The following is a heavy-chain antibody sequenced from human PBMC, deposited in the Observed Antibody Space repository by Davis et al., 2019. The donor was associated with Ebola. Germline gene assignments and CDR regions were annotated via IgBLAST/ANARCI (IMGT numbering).Heavy chain of an antibody. V-gene: IGHV3-74*01. CDR1: GFSFSTTW. CDR2: IKSDGIST. D-gene: IGHD6-19*01. CDR3: ARDKRSSWYGGMDV. Sequence: GESLKISCVASGFSFSTTWMHWVRQAPGRGLVWLTRIKSDGISTTYADSVKGRFTISRDNAKNTLYLQMNSLRAEDTAVYFCARDKRSSWYGGMDVWGQGTTVTVSS. J-gene: IGHJ6*02.